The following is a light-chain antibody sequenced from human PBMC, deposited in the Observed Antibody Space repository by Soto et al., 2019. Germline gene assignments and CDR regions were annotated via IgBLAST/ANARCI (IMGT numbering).Light chain of an antibody. CDR1: SSGVGGYNY. CDR3: NSYTSKSTGV. V-gene: IGLV2-14*01. Sequence: QSVLTQPASVSGSPGQSITISCTGTSSGVGGYNYVSWYQQHPGKAPKLIIYEVSNRPSGVSNRFSGSKSGNTASLTISGLQAEDEADYYCNSYTSKSTGVFGTGTKVTVL. CDR2: EVS. J-gene: IGLJ1*01.